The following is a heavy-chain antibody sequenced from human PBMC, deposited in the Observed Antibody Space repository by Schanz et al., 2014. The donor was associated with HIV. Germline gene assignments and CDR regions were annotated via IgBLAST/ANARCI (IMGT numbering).Heavy chain of an antibody. CDR3: AKDRNYYDSKYRGKGNYYYYYGMDV. Sequence: GQLVESGGGLVQPGGSLRLSCAASGFSFDNYGMHWVRQAPGKGLEWVAVIPYDGSNKYYEDSVKGRLTISRDNSKNTLYLQMKSLRAEDTAVYYCAKDRNYYDSKYRGKGNYYYYYGMDVWGQGTTVTVSS. CDR2: IPYDGSNK. J-gene: IGHJ6*02. CDR1: GFSFDNYG. D-gene: IGHD3-22*01. V-gene: IGHV3-30*18.